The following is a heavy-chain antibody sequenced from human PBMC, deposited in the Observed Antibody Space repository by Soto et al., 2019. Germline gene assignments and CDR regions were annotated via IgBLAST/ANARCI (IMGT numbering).Heavy chain of an antibody. CDR2: IYYSGST. V-gene: IGHV4-61*01. J-gene: IGHJ4*02. CDR1: GGSVSSGSYY. Sequence: SETLSLTCTVSGGSVSSGSYYWSWIRQPPGKGLEWIGYIYYSGSTNYNPSLKSRVTISVDTSKNQFSLKLSSVTAADTAAYYCARRGEYSYGLTFDYWGQGTLVTVSS. CDR3: ARRGEYSYGLTFDY. D-gene: IGHD5-18*01.